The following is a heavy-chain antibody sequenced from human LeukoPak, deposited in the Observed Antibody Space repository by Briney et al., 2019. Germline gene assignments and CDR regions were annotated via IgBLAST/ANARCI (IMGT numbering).Heavy chain of an antibody. D-gene: IGHD2-15*01. Sequence: SETLSLTCTVSGGSMSSYYWSWIRQPPGKGPEWIGYIYYSGTTSYNPSLKGRVTISMDTSNNHFSLKLRSVTAGDTAVYYCARGWPDFYSMDIWGPGPTVTVSS. CDR1: GGSMSSYY. J-gene: IGHJ6*02. CDR3: ARGWPDFYSMDI. V-gene: IGHV4-59*01. CDR2: IYYSGTT.